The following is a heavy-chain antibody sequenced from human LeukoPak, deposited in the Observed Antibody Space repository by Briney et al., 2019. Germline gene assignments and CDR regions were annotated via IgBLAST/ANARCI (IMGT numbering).Heavy chain of an antibody. CDR3: ARVGRAYYDILTGYYLFDY. CDR2: MNPNSGNT. V-gene: IGHV1-8*01. D-gene: IGHD3-9*01. J-gene: IGHJ4*02. Sequence: ASVKVSCKASGYTFTSYDINWVRQATGQGLEWMGWMNPNSGNTGYAQKFQGRVTMTRNTSISTAYMELSSLRSEDTAVYYCARVGRAYYDILTGYYLFDYWGQGTLVTVSS. CDR1: GYTFTSYD.